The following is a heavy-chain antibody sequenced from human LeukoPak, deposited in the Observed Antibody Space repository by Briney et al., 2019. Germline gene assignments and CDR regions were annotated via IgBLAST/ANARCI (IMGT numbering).Heavy chain of an antibody. CDR1: GAFSSRFY. J-gene: IGHJ4*02. Sequence: PSETLSLTCTVSGAFSSRFYWSWVRQSPGKGLEWIGNIFFSGHSNYNPSLTGRVTISPDTSKSQFSLKMTSVTAADTALYYCARIDPLGYFDPWGQGTLVTVSS. CDR2: IFFSGHS. V-gene: IGHV4-59*13. CDR3: ARIDPLGYFDP.